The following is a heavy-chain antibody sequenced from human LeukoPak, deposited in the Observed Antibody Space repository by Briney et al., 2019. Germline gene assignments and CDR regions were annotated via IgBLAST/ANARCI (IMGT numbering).Heavy chain of an antibody. CDR2: INPSGGST. CDR1: GYTFTSYY. CDR3: ARDLRAVVPAAIAGYFDY. D-gene: IGHD2-2*02. J-gene: IGHJ4*02. Sequence: ASVKVSCKASGYTFTSYYMHWVRQAPGQGLEWMGIINPSGGSTSYAQKFQGRVTMTRDMSTSTVYMELSSLRSEDTAVYYCARDLRAVVPAAIAGYFDYWGQGTLVTVSS. V-gene: IGHV1-46*01.